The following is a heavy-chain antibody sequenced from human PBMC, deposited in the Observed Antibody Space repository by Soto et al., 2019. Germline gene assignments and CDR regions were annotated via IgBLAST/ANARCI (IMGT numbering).Heavy chain of an antibody. Sequence: LRLSCVASGFTFNYYGIHWVRQAPGKGLEWVAVIWYDGTKKDYVDSVQGRFTVSRDNSRNTVHLQMNSLRADDTAIYYCARDGSSTHLYYGLDVWGQGTLVTVSS. CDR1: GFTFNYYG. V-gene: IGHV3-33*01. CDR2: IWYDGTKK. CDR3: ARDGSSTHLYYGLDV. J-gene: IGHJ6*02. D-gene: IGHD1-26*01.